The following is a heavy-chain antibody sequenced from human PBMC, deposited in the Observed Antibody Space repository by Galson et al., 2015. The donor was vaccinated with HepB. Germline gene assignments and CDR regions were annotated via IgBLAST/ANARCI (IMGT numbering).Heavy chain of an antibody. J-gene: IGHJ4*02. CDR2: IYYSGST. CDR3: ARARGNSLYYFDY. CDR1: GGSIGSYY. D-gene: IGHD4-23*01. V-gene: IGHV4-59*01. Sequence: ETLSLTCTVSGGSIGSYYWNWIRQPPGKGLEWIGYIYYSGSTNYNPSLKSRVTISVDTSKNQFSLKLSSVTAADTAVYYCARARGNSLYYFDYWGQGTLVTVSS.